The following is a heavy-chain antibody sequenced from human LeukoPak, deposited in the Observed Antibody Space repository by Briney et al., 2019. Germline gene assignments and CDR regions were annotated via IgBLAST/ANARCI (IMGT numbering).Heavy chain of an antibody. CDR2: ICTSSSYI. CDR3: ARGRAVAAASDSWFDP. Sequence: PGGSLRLSRAASGFTFSSYSKNWVRQAPGKGLEWVSSICTSSSYIYYADSGRGRFTISRDNAKNSLYLQINSLRAEDTAVYYCARGRAVAAASDSWFDPWGQGTLVTVSS. CDR1: GFTFSSYS. D-gene: IGHD2-15*01. J-gene: IGHJ5*02. V-gene: IGHV3-21*01.